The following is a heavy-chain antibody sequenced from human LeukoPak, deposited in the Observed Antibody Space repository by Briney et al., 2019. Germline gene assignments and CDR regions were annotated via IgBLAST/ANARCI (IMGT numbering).Heavy chain of an antibody. D-gene: IGHD5-24*01. CDR3: AGNRDGYNYYYYYYMDV. CDR1: GGTFSSYA. Sequence: GASVKVPCKASGGTFSSYAISWVRQAPGQGLEWMGGIIPIFGTANYAQKFQGRVTITTDESTSTAYMELSSLRSEDTAVYYCAGNRDGYNYYYYYYMDVWGKGTTVTVSS. J-gene: IGHJ6*03. CDR2: IIPIFGTA. V-gene: IGHV1-69*05.